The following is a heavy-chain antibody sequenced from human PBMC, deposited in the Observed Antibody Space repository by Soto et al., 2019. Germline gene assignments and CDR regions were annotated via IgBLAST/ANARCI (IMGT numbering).Heavy chain of an antibody. D-gene: IGHD3-16*01. CDR2: ISSSSSYT. J-gene: IGHJ4*02. V-gene: IGHV3-11*06. CDR1: GFTFSDYY. Sequence: GGSLRLSCAASGFTFSDYYMSWIRQAPGKGLEWVSYISSSSSYTNYADSVKGRFTISGDNAKNSLYLQMNSLRAEDTAVYYCANVWLNYFDYWGQGTLVTVSS. CDR3: ANVWLNYFDY.